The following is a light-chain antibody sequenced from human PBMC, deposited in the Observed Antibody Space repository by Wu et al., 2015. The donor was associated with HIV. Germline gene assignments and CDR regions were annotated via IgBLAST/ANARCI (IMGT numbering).Light chain of an antibody. CDR3: QQRSNWPR. V-gene: IGKV3-11*01. Sequence: EIVLTQSPGTLSSSPGERATLSCRVSESVSKNTLGWYQQRPGQAPRLLIHGTTNRATGIPDRFSGSGSGTDFTLTISSLEPEDFAVYYCQQRSNWPRFGQGTRQEIK. J-gene: IGKJ5*01. CDR2: GTT. CDR1: ESVSKN.